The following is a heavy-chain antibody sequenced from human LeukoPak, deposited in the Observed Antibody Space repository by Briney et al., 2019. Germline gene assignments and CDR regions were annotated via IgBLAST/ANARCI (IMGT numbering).Heavy chain of an antibody. J-gene: IGHJ4*02. D-gene: IGHD6-6*01. CDR3: AREVGGGYSSSSSAWDY. Sequence: SVKVSCKASGGTFSSYAISWVRQAPGQGLEWMGRIIPIFGTANYAQKFRGRVTITTDESTSTAYMELSSRRSEDTAVYYCAREVGGGYSSSSSAWDYWGQGTLVTVSS. CDR1: GGTFSSYA. V-gene: IGHV1-69*05. CDR2: IIPIFGTA.